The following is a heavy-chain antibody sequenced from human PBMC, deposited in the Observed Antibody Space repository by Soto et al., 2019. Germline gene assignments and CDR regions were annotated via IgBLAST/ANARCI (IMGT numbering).Heavy chain of an antibody. CDR2: IYKSATT. V-gene: IGHV4-30-4*01. Sequence: SETLSLPCFVSCDSISTVDYFWAWIRQPPGQALEYIGYIYKSATTYYNPSFESRVAISLDTSKSQFSLNVTSVTAADTAVYFCARGRYCLTGRCLPSWSDSWGQRTLVTDSS. D-gene: IGHD2-15*01. CDR1: CDSISTVDYF. J-gene: IGHJ5*01. CDR3: ARGRYCLTGRCLPSWSDS.